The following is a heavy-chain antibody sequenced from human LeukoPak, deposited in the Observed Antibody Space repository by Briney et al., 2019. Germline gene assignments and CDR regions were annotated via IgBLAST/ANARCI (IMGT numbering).Heavy chain of an antibody. CDR3: ARDPSWIQLWLRYYYMDV. Sequence: SVKVSCKASGGTFSSYAISWVRQAPGQGLEWMGGIIPIFGTANYAQKFQGRVTITADESTSTAYMELSRLRSDDTAVYYCARDPSWIQLWLRYYYMDVWGKGTTVTVSS. V-gene: IGHV1-69*13. CDR1: GGTFSSYA. J-gene: IGHJ6*03. CDR2: IIPIFGTA. D-gene: IGHD5-18*01.